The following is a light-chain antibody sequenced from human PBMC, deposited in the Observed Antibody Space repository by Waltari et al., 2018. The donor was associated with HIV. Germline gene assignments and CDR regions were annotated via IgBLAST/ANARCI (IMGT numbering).Light chain of an antibody. V-gene: IGLV1-40*01. CDR3: QSYDSSLSGWV. CDR1: SPNIGAGYD. J-gene: IGLJ3*02. CDR2: GTS. Sequence: QSVLTQPPSVSGAPGQRVTIPCTGSSPNIGAGYDVHWYQQLPGTAPKPLIYGTSNRPSGVPDRFSGSKSGTSASLAITGLQAEDEADYYCQSYDSSLSGWVFGGGTKLTVL.